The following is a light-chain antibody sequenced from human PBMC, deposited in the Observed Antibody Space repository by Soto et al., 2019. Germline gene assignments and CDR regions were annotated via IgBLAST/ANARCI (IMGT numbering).Light chain of an antibody. V-gene: IGKV2-28*01. CDR2: LGS. CDR1: QSLLHSSGHNY. Sequence: DIVMTQSPLSLPVTPGEPASISCRSSQSLLHSSGHNYLDWYLQKPGQSPQLLIYLGSTRASGVPDRFRGSGSGTDFTLKISRVEAYDVGIYYCMQALQTPLTFGGGTKVEIK. J-gene: IGKJ4*01. CDR3: MQALQTPLT.